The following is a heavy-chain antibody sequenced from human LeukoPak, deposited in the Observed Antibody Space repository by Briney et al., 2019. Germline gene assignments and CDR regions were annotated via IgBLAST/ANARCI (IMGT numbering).Heavy chain of an antibody. CDR2: IIPIFGTA. J-gene: IGHJ6*02. CDR3: ASAFRRAAAGSCYYGMEV. D-gene: IGHD6-13*01. Sequence: ASVKVSCKASGGTFSSYAISWVRLAPGQGLEWMGGIIPIFGTANYAQKFQGRVTITADESTSTAYMELSSLRSEDTDVYYCASAFRRAAAGSCYYGMEVWGQGTTVTVSS. CDR1: GGTFSSYA. V-gene: IGHV1-69*13.